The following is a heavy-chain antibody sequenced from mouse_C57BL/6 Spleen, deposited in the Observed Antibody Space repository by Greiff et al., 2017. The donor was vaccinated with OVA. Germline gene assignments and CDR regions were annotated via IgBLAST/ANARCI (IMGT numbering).Heavy chain of an antibody. CDR2: IRSKSSNYAT. J-gene: IGHJ4*01. CDR3: VREGKDYYGSPYAMDY. D-gene: IGHD1-1*01. Sequence: EVQLVESGGGLVQPKGSLKLSCAASGFTFTPYAMHWVRQAPGKGLEWVASIRSKSSNYATYYAVSVQDRFTISRDDSQSMLYLQMNNLKTEDTAMYYCVREGKDYYGSPYAMDYWGQGTSVTVSS. V-gene: IGHV10-3*01. CDR1: GFTFTPYA.